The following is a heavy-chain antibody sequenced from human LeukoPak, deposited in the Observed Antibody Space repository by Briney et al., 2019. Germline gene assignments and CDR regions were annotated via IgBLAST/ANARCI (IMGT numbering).Heavy chain of an antibody. J-gene: IGHJ3*02. CDR1: GFTFSSYS. CDR3: ARAKPIVGALYDAFDI. V-gene: IGHV3-21*01. D-gene: IGHD1-26*01. Sequence: GGSLRLSCAASGFTFSSYSMNWVRQAPGKGLEWVSSISNDGKYIYYADSVKGRFTISRDNAKSSLYLQMNSLRAEDTAVYYCARAKPIVGALYDAFDIWGQGTMVTVSS. CDR2: ISNDGKYI.